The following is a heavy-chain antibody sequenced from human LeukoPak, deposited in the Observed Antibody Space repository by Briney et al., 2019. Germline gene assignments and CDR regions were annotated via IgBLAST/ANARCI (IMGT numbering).Heavy chain of an antibody. V-gene: IGHV3-23*01. J-gene: IGHJ4*02. D-gene: IGHD3-3*01. CDR3: AKVQYYDFWSGYSN. CDR1: GFTFSSYA. CDR2: ISGSGGST. Sequence: GGSLRLSCAASGFTFSSYAMSWVRQAPGKGLEWVSAISGSGGSTYYADSVKGRFTISRDNSKNTLYLQMNRLRAEDTAVYYCAKVQYYDFWSGYSNWGQGSLVTVSS.